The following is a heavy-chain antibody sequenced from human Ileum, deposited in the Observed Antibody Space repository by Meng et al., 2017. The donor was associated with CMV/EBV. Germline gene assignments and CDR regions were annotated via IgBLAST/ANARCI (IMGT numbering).Heavy chain of an antibody. CDR3: DASDS. CDR2: ITGSGGRT. CDR1: GFTLSSYD. V-gene: IGHV3-23*01. J-gene: IGHJ5*01. Sequence: GGSLRLSCAASGFTLSSYDMSWARQAPGKGLEWVSTITGSGGRTHYADSVKGRLTISRDNSKNTLYLQMNSLRAEDAAVYYCDASDSWGQGTQVTVSS.